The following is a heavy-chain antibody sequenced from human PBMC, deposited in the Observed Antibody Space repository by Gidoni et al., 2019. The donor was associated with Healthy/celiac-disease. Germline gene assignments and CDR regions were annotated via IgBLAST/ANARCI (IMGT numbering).Heavy chain of an antibody. CDR2: IYHSGST. CDR3: AREMGYCSSTSCYAYYYYYMDV. D-gene: IGHD2-2*01. CDR1: GGSISSSNW. V-gene: IGHV4-4*02. Sequence: QVQLQESGPGLVKPSGTLSLTCAVSGGSISSSNWWRWVRQPPGKGLEWIGEIYHSGSTNYNPSLKSRVTISVDKSKNQFSLKLSSVTAADTAVYYCAREMGYCSSTSCYAYYYYYMDVWGKGTTVTVSS. J-gene: IGHJ6*03.